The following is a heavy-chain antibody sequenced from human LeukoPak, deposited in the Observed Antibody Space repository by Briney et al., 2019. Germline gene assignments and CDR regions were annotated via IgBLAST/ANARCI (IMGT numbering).Heavy chain of an antibody. V-gene: IGHV3-23*01. CDR2: ISGSGGST. CDR3: SNLGTF. D-gene: IGHD3-16*01. CDR1: GFTFSSYA. J-gene: IGHJ4*02. Sequence: GSLRLSCAASGFTFSSYAMSWVRQAPGKGLEWVSAISGSGGSTYYADSVKGRFTISRDNAKSSLYLQMNSLKTEDMALYYCSNLGTFWGQGTLVTVSS.